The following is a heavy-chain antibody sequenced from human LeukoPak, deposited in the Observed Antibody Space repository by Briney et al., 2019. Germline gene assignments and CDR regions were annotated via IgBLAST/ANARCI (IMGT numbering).Heavy chain of an antibody. CDR1: GGSISSSNW. CDR3: ARDLEVEIYAFDI. V-gene: IGHV4-4*02. Sequence: SETLSLTCAVSGGSISSSNWWRCRRPPPGGGLEWRGESYHSGSTNYNPSLKSRVSILVDKSTNQFSLKLSSVTAADTAVYFCARDLEVEIYAFDIWGEGTMVTVSS. CDR2: SYHSGST. J-gene: IGHJ3*02.